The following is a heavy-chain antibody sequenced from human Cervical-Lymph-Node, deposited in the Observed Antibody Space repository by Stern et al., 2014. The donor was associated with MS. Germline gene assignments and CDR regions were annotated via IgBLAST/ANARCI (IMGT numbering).Heavy chain of an antibody. J-gene: IGHJ4*02. CDR1: GFTFSSHV. CDR3: VREDGDFDY. V-gene: IGHV3-30-3*01. CDR2: IGHDEHNN. Sequence: VQLVESGGGVVQPGGSLRLSCAASGFTFSSHVMHWVRQAPGKGLEWVAVIGHDEHNNAYADSVKGRFTISRDNSNNTLSLQMNSLRAEDTAVYYCVREDGDFDYWGQGTLVTVSS. D-gene: IGHD2-8*01.